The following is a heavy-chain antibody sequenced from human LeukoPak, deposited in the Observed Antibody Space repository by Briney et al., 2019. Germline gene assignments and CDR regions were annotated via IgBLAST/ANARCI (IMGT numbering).Heavy chain of an antibody. D-gene: IGHD2-2*01. Sequence: PGGSLRLSCAASVFTFIDHYMDWVRQAPWKGLEWVARTRNKANSYTTEYAASVKGRFTISRDDSKNSQYLQMNSLKTEDTAVYYCARVRYCSSTSCRGALDIWGQGTMVTVSS. V-gene: IGHV3-72*01. CDR2: TRNKANSYTT. J-gene: IGHJ3*02. CDR1: VFTFIDHY. CDR3: ARVRYCSSTSCRGALDI.